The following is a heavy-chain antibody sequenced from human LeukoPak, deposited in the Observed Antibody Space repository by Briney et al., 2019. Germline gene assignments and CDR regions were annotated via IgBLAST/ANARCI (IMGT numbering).Heavy chain of an antibody. Sequence: GGSLRLSCAASGFTFSSYAMSWVRQAPEKGLEWVSTISGSGGSTYYADSVKGRFTISRDNSKDTLYLQMNSLRAEDTAVYYCASHITAVAGSYWGQGTLVTVSS. J-gene: IGHJ4*02. CDR3: ASHITAVAGSY. D-gene: IGHD6-19*01. V-gene: IGHV3-23*01. CDR1: GFTFSSYA. CDR2: ISGSGGST.